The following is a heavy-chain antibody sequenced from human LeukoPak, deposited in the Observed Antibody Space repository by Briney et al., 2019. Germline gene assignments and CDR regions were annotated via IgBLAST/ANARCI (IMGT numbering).Heavy chain of an antibody. D-gene: IGHD3-22*01. CDR1: GFTFSSYS. J-gene: IGHJ4*02. CDR2: ISSSSSYI. CDR3: AKDLRLYYYDSSGYPALDY. V-gene: IGHV3-21*01. Sequence: KTGGSLRLSCAASGFTFSSYSMNWVRQAPGKGLEWVSSISSSSSYIYYADSVKGRFTISRDNAKNSLYLQMNSLRAEDTAVYYCAKDLRLYYYDSSGYPALDYWGQGTLVTVSS.